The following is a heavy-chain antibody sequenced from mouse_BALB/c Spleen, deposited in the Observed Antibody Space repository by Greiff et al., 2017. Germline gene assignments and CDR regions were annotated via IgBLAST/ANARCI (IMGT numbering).Heavy chain of an antibody. D-gene: IGHD2-4*01. CDR1: GDSITSGY. J-gene: IGHJ3*01. V-gene: IGHV3-8*02. CDR2: ISYSGST. CDR3: AGYDYDSPWFAY. Sequence: EVQVVESGPSLVKPSQTLSLTCSVTGDSITSGYWNWIRKFPGNKLEYMGYISYSGSTYYNPSLKSRISITRDTSKNQYYLQLNSVTTEDTATYYCAGYDYDSPWFAYWGQGTLVTVSA.